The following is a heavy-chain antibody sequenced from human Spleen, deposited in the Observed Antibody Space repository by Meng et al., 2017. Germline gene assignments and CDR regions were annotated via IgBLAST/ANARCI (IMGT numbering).Heavy chain of an antibody. J-gene: IGHJ4*02. CDR2: IWYDGSNK. D-gene: IGHD6-19*01. CDR1: GFTFSSYC. CDR3: ARGASSFTTTQWLVPYFDY. Sequence: QGGRVGVGGAACHPGWSRVLSCAASGFTFSSYCMHWVRQAPGKGLEWVAVIWYDGSNKYYADSVKGRFTISRDNSKNTLYLQMNSLRAEDTAVYYCARGASSFTTTQWLVPYFDYWGQGTLVTVSS. V-gene: IGHV3-33*01.